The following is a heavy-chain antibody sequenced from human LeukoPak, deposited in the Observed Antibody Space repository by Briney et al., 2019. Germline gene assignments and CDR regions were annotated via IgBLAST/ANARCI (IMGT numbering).Heavy chain of an antibody. V-gene: IGHV4-4*07. Sequence: SETLSLTCTVSGGSISSYYWSWLRQPAGKGLEWIGRIYTSGSTNYNPSLKSRVTMSVDKSNNQFSLKVNSVTAADTAVYYCARDFLSGPNWFDPWGQGTLVTVSS. D-gene: IGHD3-3*01. CDR2: IYTSGST. CDR1: GGSISSYY. J-gene: IGHJ5*02. CDR3: ARDFLSGPNWFDP.